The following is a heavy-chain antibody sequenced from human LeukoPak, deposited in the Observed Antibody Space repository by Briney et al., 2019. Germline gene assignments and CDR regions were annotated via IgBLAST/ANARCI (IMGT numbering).Heavy chain of an antibody. J-gene: IGHJ4*02. D-gene: IGHD4-23*01. CDR1: GFTVSSNY. CDR3: ARMTTVVRIDY. Sequence: GGSLRLSCAASGFTVSSNYMSWVRQAPGKGLEWVSVIYSGGSTYYADSVEGRFTISRDNSKNTLYLQMNSLRAEDTAVYYCARMTTVVRIDYWGQGTLVTVSS. CDR2: IYSGGST. V-gene: IGHV3-53*01.